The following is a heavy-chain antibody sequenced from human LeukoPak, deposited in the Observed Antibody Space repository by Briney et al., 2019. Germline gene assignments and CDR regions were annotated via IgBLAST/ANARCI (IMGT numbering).Heavy chain of an antibody. Sequence: SQTLSLTCIVSCGSITGGDLYWSWIRQPPGKGLEWIVYIYFSGSTYYNPSLNSRSTISVDTSKKQFSLKLSSLIDADTAVYYCASACSSTSCYGWFDGWGQGTLVTVSS. J-gene: IGHJ5*02. D-gene: IGHD2-2*01. V-gene: IGHV4-30-4*01. CDR3: ASACSSTSCYGWFDG. CDR1: CGSITGGDLY. CDR2: IYFSGST.